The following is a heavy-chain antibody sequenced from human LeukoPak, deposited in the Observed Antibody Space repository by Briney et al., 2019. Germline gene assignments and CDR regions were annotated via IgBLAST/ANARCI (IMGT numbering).Heavy chain of an antibody. CDR1: GFAFTTYT. D-gene: IGHD3-3*02. J-gene: IGHJ4*02. CDR3: ASLARDY. V-gene: IGHV3-48*01. Sequence: GGSLRLSCAASGFAFTTYTMNWVRQAPGKGLEWVSYISSSGTTIYYADSVKGRFTISRDNSKNTLYLQMNSLRVEDTAAYYCASLARDYWGQGTLVTVSS. CDR2: ISSSGTTI.